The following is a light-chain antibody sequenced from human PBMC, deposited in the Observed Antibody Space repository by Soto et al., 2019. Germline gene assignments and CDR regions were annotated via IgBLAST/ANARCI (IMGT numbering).Light chain of an antibody. CDR2: AAS. CDR3: QQYGSSPWA. CDR1: QSVSSNY. Sequence: IVLTQSPGTLSLSPGERATLSCRASQSVSSNYLAWYQQKPGQAPSLLIYAASKRATGIPDRFSGSGSGTDFTLTISRLEPEDFAVYYCQQYGSSPWAFGQGTKVEIK. J-gene: IGKJ1*01. V-gene: IGKV3-20*01.